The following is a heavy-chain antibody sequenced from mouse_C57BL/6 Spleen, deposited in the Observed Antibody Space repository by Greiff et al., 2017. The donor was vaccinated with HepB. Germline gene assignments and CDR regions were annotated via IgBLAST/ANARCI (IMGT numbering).Heavy chain of an antibody. CDR2: IDPANGNT. Sequence: VQLKQSVAELVRPGASVKLSCTASGFNIKNTYMHWVKQRPEQDLEWIGRIDPANGNTKYAPKFQGKATITADTSSNTAYLQLSSLTSEDTAIYYCARSVYYYGSSYDYFDYWGQGTTLTVSS. V-gene: IGHV14-3*01. D-gene: IGHD1-1*01. J-gene: IGHJ2*01. CDR3: ARSVYYYGSSYDYFDY. CDR1: GFNIKNTY.